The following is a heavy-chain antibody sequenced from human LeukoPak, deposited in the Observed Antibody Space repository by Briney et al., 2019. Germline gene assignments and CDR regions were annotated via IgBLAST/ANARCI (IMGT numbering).Heavy chain of an antibody. CDR2: IGTAGDT. J-gene: IGHJ3*02. CDR1: GFTFSSYD. D-gene: IGHD6-13*01. Sequence: GGSLRLSCAASGFTFSSYDMHWVRQATGKGLEWVSAIGTAGDTYYPGSVKGRLTISRENAKNSLYLQMNNLRAGDTAVYYCARGADYSSSWYRESDAFDIWGQGTLVTVSS. CDR3: ARGADYSSSWYRESDAFDI. V-gene: IGHV3-13*04.